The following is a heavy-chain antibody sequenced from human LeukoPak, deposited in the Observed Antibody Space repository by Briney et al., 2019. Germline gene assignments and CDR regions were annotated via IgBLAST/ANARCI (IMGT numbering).Heavy chain of an antibody. CDR2: VDPEGGET. J-gene: IGHJ4*02. CDR3: ATGLGSGYPEYYFDY. Sequence: ASVKISCKVSGYTFTDYYMHWVQQAPGKGLEWMGPVDPEGGETIYAEKFQGRVTITADTSTDTAYMELSSLRSEDTAVYYCATGLGSGYPEYYFDYWGQGTLVTVSS. D-gene: IGHD3-22*01. V-gene: IGHV1-69-2*01. CDR1: GYTFTDYY.